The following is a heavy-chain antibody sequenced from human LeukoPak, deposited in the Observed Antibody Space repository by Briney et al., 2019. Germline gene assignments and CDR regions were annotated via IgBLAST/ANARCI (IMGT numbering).Heavy chain of an antibody. CDR2: IYPGNSDT. V-gene: IGHV5-51*01. J-gene: IGHJ4*02. Sequence: GESLKISCKASGYSFTTYWIGWVRQMPGKGLEGLGIIYPGNSDTRYSPSFQGQVTISADKSISTAYLQWSSLKASDTAMYYCARLTYYDSSGFFDYWGQGTLVTVSS. D-gene: IGHD3-22*01. CDR1: GYSFTTYW. CDR3: ARLTYYDSSGFFDY.